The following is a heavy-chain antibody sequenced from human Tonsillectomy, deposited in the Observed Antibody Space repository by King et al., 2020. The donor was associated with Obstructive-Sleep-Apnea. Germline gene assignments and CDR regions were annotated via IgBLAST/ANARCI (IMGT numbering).Heavy chain of an antibody. Sequence: ITLKESGPTLVKPTQTLTLTCTFSGFSLSTSGVAVGWIRQPPGKALEWLALIYLDDDQYYSPSLKIRLTITKHTSKNQVVLTMTNMDPVDTATYYCARRKSGNYYGWLDPWGQGTLVTVSS. CDR2: IYLDDDQ. V-gene: IGHV2-5*02. CDR1: GFSLSTSGVA. J-gene: IGHJ5*02. CDR3: ARRKSGNYYGWLDP. D-gene: IGHD1-26*01.